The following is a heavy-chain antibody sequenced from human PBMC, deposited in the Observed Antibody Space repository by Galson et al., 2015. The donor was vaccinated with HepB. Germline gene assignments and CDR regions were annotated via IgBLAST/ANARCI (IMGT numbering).Heavy chain of an antibody. D-gene: IGHD3-10*01. J-gene: IGHJ3*02. CDR2: ISAYNGNT. CDR3: ARSGATHDAFDI. Sequence: SVKVSCKASGYTFTSYGISWVRQAPGQGLEWMGWISAYNGNTNYAQKLQGRVTITRDTSASTAYMELSSLRSEDTAVYYCARSGATHDAFDIWGQGTMVTVSS. CDR1: GYTFTSYG. V-gene: IGHV1-18*04.